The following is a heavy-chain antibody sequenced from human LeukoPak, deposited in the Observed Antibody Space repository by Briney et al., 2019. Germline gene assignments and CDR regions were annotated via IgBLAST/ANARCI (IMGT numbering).Heavy chain of an antibody. Sequence: GESLRLSCAASGFTFTSYSMNWVRQAPGKGLEWVAVIWYDGSNKYYADSVKGRFAISRDNSKNTLYLQMNSLRAEDTAVYYCARDPRAAGGMDVWGQGTTVTVSS. D-gene: IGHD6-25*01. V-gene: IGHV3-33*08. CDR1: GFTFTSYS. CDR3: ARDPRAAGGMDV. CDR2: IWYDGSNK. J-gene: IGHJ6*02.